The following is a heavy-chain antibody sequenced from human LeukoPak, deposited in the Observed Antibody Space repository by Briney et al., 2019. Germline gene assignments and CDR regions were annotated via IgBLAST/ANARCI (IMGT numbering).Heavy chain of an antibody. CDR1: GSTFGDYA. D-gene: IGHD3-16*01. CDR3: AKDMLPSNYYDAPIDY. V-gene: IGHV3-43*02. CDR2: ISGDGGTI. Sequence: PGGSLRLSCAVSGSTFGDYARPWVRQAPGKGLEWVSLISGDGGTIYYADSLKGRFTISRDNSKNSLYLQMSSLRTEDTALYYCAKDMLPSNYYDAPIDYWGQGTLVTVSS. J-gene: IGHJ4*02.